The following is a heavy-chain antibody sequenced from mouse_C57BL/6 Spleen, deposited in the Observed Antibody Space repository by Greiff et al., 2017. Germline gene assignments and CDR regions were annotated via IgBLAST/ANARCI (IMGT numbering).Heavy chain of an antibody. V-gene: IGHV1-42*01. CDR1: GYSFTGYY. D-gene: IGHD2-12*01. CDR2: INPSTGGT. J-gene: IGHJ4*01. Sequence: VQLQQSGPELVKPGASVKISCKASGYSFTGYYMNWVKQSPEKSLEWIGEINPSTGGTTYNQKFKAKATLTVDKSSSTAYMQLKSLTSEDSAVYYCARFSRRGYYARDDWGKGTSVTVSS. CDR3: ARFSRRGYYARDD.